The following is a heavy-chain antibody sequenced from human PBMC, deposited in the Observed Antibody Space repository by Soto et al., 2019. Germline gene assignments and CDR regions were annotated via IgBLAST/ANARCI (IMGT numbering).Heavy chain of an antibody. V-gene: IGHV5-10-1*01. CDR1: GYSFTRYW. J-gene: IGHJ6*02. CDR3: ARQRRHTAMVTLQDYYYYSAMDV. CDR2: TDPSDSYT. Sequence: GESLKISCKGPGYSFTRYWHGCVLQMPGPGTEWTAKTDPSDSYTNYSPTFPGHVTLSADKSISTAFLQWSSPKASDTAMYYCARQRRHTAMVTLQDYYYYSAMDVWGQGITVTVSS. D-gene: IGHD5-18*01.